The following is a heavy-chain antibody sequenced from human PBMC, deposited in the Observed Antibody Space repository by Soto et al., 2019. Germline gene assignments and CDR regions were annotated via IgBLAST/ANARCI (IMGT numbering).Heavy chain of an antibody. CDR2: ISGSGGST. V-gene: IGHV3-23*01. D-gene: IGHD5-12*01. Sequence: GGSLRLSCAASGFTFSSYAMSWVRQAPGKGLEWVSAISGSGGSTYYADSVKGRFTISRDNSKNTLYLQMNSLRAEDTAVYYCAKDWEVATILSDAFDIWGQGTMVTVSS. CDR3: AKDWEVATILSDAFDI. J-gene: IGHJ3*02. CDR1: GFTFSSYA.